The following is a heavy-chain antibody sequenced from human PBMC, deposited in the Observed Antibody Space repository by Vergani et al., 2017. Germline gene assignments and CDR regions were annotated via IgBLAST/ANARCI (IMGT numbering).Heavy chain of an antibody. V-gene: IGHV3-30*01. CDR3: ARAVIGVEPSPLDY. CDR1: GFTFSSYA. J-gene: IGHJ4*02. Sequence: VQLLESGGGVVQPGRSLRLSCAASGFTFSSYAMHWVRQAPGKGLEWVAVISYDGSNKYYADSVKGRFTISRDNSKNTLYLQMNSLRAEDTAVYYCARAVIGVEPSPLDYWGQGTLVTVSS. D-gene: IGHD3-3*01. CDR2: ISYDGSNK.